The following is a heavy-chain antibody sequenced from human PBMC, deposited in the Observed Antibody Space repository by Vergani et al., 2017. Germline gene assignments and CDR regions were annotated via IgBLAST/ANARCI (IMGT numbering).Heavy chain of an antibody. D-gene: IGHD1-7*01. CDR2: TRPHEDGA. V-gene: IGHV3-30*02. CDR1: GLTLSSYG. J-gene: IGHJ5*02. Sequence: QVQLVESGGGVVQPGGSMRLSRSASGLTLSSYGVHWVRQAPGRGLESVTFTRPHEDGAFYSASVRGRFTVSRDNSKNTLYLEMNRLNVDDTAIYYCGKTQGTVVGTWWFDPWGQGTPVTVSS. CDR3: GKTQGTVVGTWWFDP.